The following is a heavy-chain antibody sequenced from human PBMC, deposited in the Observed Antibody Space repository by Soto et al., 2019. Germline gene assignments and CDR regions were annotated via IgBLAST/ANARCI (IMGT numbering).Heavy chain of an antibody. CDR1: GYSFTSYW. J-gene: IGHJ6*03. V-gene: IGHV5-51*01. CDR2: IYPGDSDT. D-gene: IGHD1-1*01. CDR3: ARLPQFENWNYYYYYMDV. Sequence: GESLKISCKGSGYSFTSYWIGWVRQMPGKGLEWMGIIYPGDSDTRYSPSFQGQVTISADKSISTAYLQWSSLKASDTAMYYCARLPQFENWNYYYYYMDVWGKGTTVTVSS.